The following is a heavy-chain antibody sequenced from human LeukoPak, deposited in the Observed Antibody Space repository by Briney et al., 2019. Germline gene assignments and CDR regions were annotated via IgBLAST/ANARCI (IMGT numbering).Heavy chain of an antibody. Sequence: GGSLRLSCAASGFTFGDYTMHWVRQAPGKTLEWVSLISWDGTTYYTDSVKGRFTISRDNSKDSLYLQMDTLRSEDTAVYYCVKDLSYETSGSFFDYWGQGTLVTVS. D-gene: IGHD3-22*01. CDR1: GFTFGDYT. J-gene: IGHJ4*02. CDR2: ISWDGTT. V-gene: IGHV3-43*01. CDR3: VKDLSYETSGSFFDY.